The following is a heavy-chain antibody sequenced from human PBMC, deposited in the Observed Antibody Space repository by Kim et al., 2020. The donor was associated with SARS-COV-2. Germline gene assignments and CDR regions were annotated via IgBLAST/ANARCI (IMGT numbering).Heavy chain of an antibody. J-gene: IGHJ3*02. Sequence: IDYADSVRRRFDISRDNAKNSLYLQMNSLRDEDTALYCGVRGRMGGAFDIWGQGTMVTVSS. CDR2: I. V-gene: IGHV3-48*02. D-gene: IGHD3-16*01. CDR3: VRGRMGGAFDI.